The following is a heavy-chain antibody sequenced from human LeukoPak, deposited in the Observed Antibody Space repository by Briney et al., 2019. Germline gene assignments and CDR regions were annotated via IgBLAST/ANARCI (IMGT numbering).Heavy chain of an antibody. J-gene: IGHJ4*02. CDR2: ISPTSTYI. CDR3: ASSWGSAIDF. D-gene: IGHD3-16*01. CDR1: GFTLKGHS. Sequence: GGSLRLSCAATGFTLKGHSMNWVRQAPGKGLDWVSSISPTSTYIYYQDSVKGRFTVSTDNAKNSLYLQMTSLRAEDTAVYYCASSWGSAIDFWGQGTLVTVSS. V-gene: IGHV3-21*06.